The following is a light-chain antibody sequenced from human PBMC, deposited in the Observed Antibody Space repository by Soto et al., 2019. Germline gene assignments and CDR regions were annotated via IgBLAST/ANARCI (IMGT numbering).Light chain of an antibody. V-gene: IGKV3-15*01. CDR1: QSVSSY. CDR3: QEYNNWPTCT. CDR2: GSS. J-gene: IGKJ3*01. Sequence: EIVMTQAPATLSASRGEIATLSCRASQSVSSYLVWYQQKPGQAPRLLIYGSSTRATGSPARFSGSGSGTEFTLTISSLQSEAFAIYYCQEYNNWPTCTFGPGTKVEIK.